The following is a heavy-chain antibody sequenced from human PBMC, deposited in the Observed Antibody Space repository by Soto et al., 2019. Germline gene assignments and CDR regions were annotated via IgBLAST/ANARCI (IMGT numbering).Heavy chain of an antibody. CDR2: IFYTGST. Sequence: PSETLSLTCTVSGGSITSSSYYWSWIRQPPGKGLEWIGYIFYTGSTSYNPSLKSRVTISLDTSMNQFSLSLRSLTAADTAVYYCAKLSGSYHFSIDYWGQGTLVTVSS. D-gene: IGHD3-10*01. CDR3: AKLSGSYHFSIDY. J-gene: IGHJ4*02. V-gene: IGHV4-61*01. CDR1: GGSITSSSYY.